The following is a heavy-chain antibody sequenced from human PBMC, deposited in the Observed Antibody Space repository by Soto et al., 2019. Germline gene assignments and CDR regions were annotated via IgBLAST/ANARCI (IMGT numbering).Heavy chain of an antibody. J-gene: IGHJ4*02. CDR2: ISGSGSNI. Sequence: QVQLVESGGNLVKPGGSLRLSCAASGFTFSVYYMSWIRQAPGKGLEWVSYISGSGSNIYHADSVKGRFTVSRDNARNYLDLKMNSLRADDTGVYYCARGTGELVYWGQGTLVTVSS. CDR3: ARGTGELVY. D-gene: IGHD3-16*01. CDR1: GFTFSVYY. V-gene: IGHV3-11*01.